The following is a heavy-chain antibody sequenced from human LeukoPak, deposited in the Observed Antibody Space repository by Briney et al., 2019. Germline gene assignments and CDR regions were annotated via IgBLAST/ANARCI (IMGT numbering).Heavy chain of an antibody. CDR2: LYYSGST. D-gene: IGHD5-18*01. CDR1: GGSISSRSNY. CDR3: ARHGERGYSYGHDY. V-gene: IGHV4-39*01. Sequence: SGTLSLTCTVSGGSISSRSNYWGWIRQPPGKGLEWIGSLYYSGSTYYNPSLKSRVTISVDTSRNQLSLKLSSVTAADTAVYYCARHGERGYSYGHDYWGQGTLVTVSS. J-gene: IGHJ4*02.